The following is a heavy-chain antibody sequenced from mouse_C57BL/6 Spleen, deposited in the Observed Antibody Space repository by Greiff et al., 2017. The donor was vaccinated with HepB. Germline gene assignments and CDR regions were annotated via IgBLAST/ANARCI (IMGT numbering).Heavy chain of an antibody. V-gene: IGHV5-9*01. J-gene: IGHJ4*01. CDR3: ARHLRGAMDY. D-gene: IGHD2-12*01. Sequence: EVQVVESGGGLVKPGGSLKLSCAASGFTFSSYTMSWVRQTPEKRLEWVATISGGGGNTYYPDSVKGRFTISRDNAKNTLYLQMSSLRSEDTALYYCARHLRGAMDYWGQGTSVTVSS. CDR2: ISGGGGNT. CDR1: GFTFSSYT.